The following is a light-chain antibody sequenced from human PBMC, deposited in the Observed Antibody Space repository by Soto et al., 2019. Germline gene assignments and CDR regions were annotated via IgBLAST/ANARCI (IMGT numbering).Light chain of an antibody. CDR2: GAS. J-gene: IGKJ2*01. CDR3: QQANTFPHT. V-gene: IGKV1D-12*01. CDR1: QVINNW. Sequence: DIQMTQSPSSVSASVGDTVTITCRASQVINNWVAWYQQKPGKAPNVLIHGASNLQGGVPSRFSGSQFGAEFTLTITTLQPEDFATYFCQQANTFPHTFGQGTKVEIK.